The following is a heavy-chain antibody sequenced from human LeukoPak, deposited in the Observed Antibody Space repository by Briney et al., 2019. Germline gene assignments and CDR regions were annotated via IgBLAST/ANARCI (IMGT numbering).Heavy chain of an antibody. D-gene: IGHD2-8*02. CDR2: IHYSGSA. V-gene: IGHV4-39*01. Sequence: SETLSLTCTVSAASISDSDYYWGWIRQAPGKALDWIGNIHYSGSAYYNPSLESRVTLDVDTSQNQVSLRLTSVTAADTAVYFCARSYCTGSTCPRRWFDPWGQGTLVTVSS. CDR3: ARSYCTGSTCPRRWFDP. CDR1: AASISDSDYY. J-gene: IGHJ5*02.